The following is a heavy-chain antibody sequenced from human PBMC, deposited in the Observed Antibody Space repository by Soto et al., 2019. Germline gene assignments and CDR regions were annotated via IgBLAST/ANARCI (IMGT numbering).Heavy chain of an antibody. CDR3: ANDILTGPDY. D-gene: IGHD3-9*01. J-gene: IGHJ4*02. V-gene: IGHV3-64D*08. Sequence: GGALRLSFAASGFTFSIYAMHWVLQAPGKGLECISSISADGGGKAFVDYVKGRFTIYRENSKNTIFLQMSSMSAEETAVYYCANDILTGPDYWGQGTLVTVSS. CDR1: GFTFSIYA. CDR2: ISADGGGK.